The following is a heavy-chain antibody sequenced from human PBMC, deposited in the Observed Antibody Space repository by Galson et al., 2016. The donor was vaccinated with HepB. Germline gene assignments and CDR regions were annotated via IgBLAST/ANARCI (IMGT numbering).Heavy chain of an antibody. J-gene: IGHJ4*02. V-gene: IGHV4-59*12. D-gene: IGHD2-21*02. Sequence: SETLSLTCDVSGGPISGYFWSWIRQPPGKGLEWIGASHYSGKTFYNPSLMSRITTSVDTSKNRFSLKLTSVTAADTAVYFCARELDCGGNCHAGADFDYWGQGTLFAVSS. CDR1: GGPISGYF. CDR3: ARELDCGGNCHAGADFDY. CDR2: SHYSGKT.